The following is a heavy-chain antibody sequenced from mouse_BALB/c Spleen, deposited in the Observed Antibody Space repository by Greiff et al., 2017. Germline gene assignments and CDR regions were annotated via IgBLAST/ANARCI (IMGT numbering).Heavy chain of an antibody. Sequence: QVQLQQSGAELAKPGASVKMSCKASGYTFTSYWMHWVKQRPGQGLEWIGYINPSTGYTEYNQKFKDKATLTADKSSSTAYMQLSSLTSEDSAVYYCARPITTPWFAYWGQGTLVTVSA. D-gene: IGHD1-2*01. CDR3: ARPITTPWFAY. V-gene: IGHV1-7*01. J-gene: IGHJ3*01. CDR1: GYTFTSYW. CDR2: INPSTGYT.